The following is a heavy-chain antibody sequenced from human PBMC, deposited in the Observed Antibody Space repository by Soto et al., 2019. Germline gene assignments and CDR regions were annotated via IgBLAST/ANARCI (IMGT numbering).Heavy chain of an antibody. CDR2: INPNSGGT. CDR3: ARDRSVLRFLEWPSTGLDV. CDR1: GYTFTGYY. V-gene: IGHV1-2*02. D-gene: IGHD3-3*01. J-gene: IGHJ6*02. Sequence: GASVKVSCKASGYTFTGYYMHWVRQAPGQGLEWMGWINPNSGGTNYAQKFQGRVTMTRDTSISTVYMELSRLRSDDTAVYYCARDRSVLRFLEWPSTGLDVWGQGTTVTVSS.